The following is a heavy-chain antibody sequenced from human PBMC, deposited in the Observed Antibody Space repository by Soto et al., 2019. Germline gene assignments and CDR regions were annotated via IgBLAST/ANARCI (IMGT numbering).Heavy chain of an antibody. CDR3: ARVYRDYYGSGSYYKSEDYFDY. V-gene: IGHV4-31*03. CDR1: GGSISSGGYY. J-gene: IGHJ4*02. D-gene: IGHD3-10*01. Sequence: SETLSLTCTVSGGSISSGGYYWSWIRQHPGKGLEWIGYIYYSGSTYYNPSLKSRVTISVDTSKNQFSLKLSSVTAADTAVYYCARVYRDYYGSGSYYKSEDYFDYWGQGTLLTVSS. CDR2: IYYSGST.